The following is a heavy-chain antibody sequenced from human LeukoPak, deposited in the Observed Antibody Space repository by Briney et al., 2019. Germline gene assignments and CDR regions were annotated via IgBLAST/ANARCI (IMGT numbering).Heavy chain of an antibody. Sequence: SETLSLTCTVSGGSISSSYYYWGWIRQPPGKGLEWIGSVYYSGSTYYNSSLKSRVTISVDTSKNQFFLILSSVTAADTAVYYCARILTGYHGAFDIWGQGTMVTVSS. CDR3: ARILTGYHGAFDI. J-gene: IGHJ3*02. V-gene: IGHV4-39*07. CDR1: GGSISSSYYY. D-gene: IGHD3-9*01. CDR2: VYYSGST.